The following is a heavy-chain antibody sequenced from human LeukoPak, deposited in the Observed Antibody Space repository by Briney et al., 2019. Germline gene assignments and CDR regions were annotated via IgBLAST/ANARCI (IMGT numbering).Heavy chain of an antibody. J-gene: IGHJ4*02. Sequence: GGSLRLSCAASGFTLRSYRMNWVRQAPGKGLEWVSSISSSGSFIYYADSVKGRFTISRDNAKNSLYLQMKSRRAEDTAVYYCARDLNRYNVYVPHYFVYWGRGALVTLSS. V-gene: IGHV3-21*04. CDR2: ISSSGSFI. CDR3: ARDLNRYNVYVPHYFVY. D-gene: IGHD1-14*01. CDR1: GFTLRSYR.